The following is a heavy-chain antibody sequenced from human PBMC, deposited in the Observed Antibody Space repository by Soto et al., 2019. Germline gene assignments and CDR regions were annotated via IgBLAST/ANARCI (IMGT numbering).Heavy chain of an antibody. J-gene: IGHJ4*02. D-gene: IGHD5-18*01. Sequence: QVQLVQSGAEVKKPGASVKVSCKASGYTFTSYGISWVRQAPGQGLEWMGWISAYNGNTNYAQKLQGRVTMTTDTTXXTXNXXLRSLRSDDTAVYYSARGDGGIQRWRRWLHRGFDYWGQGTLVTVSS. CDR1: GYTFTSYG. CDR2: ISAYNGNT. V-gene: IGHV1-18*01. CDR3: ARGDGGIQRWRRWLHRGFDY.